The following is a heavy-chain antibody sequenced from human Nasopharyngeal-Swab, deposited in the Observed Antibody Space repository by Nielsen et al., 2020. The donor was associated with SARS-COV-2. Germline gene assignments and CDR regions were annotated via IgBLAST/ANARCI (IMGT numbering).Heavy chain of an antibody. CDR2: INAGNGNT. CDR3: ARVYYDSSGYYQY. Sequence: WVRQAPGQRLEWMGWINAGNGNTKYSQKFQGRVTITRDTSASTAYMELSSLRSEGTAVYYCARVYYDSSGYYQYWGQGTLVTVSS. V-gene: IGHV1-3*01. J-gene: IGHJ4*02. D-gene: IGHD3-22*01.